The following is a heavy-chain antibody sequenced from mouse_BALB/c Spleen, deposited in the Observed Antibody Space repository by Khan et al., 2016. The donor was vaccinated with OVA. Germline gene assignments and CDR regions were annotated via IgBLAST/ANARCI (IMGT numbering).Heavy chain of an antibody. Sequence: EVQLQESGPGLVKPSQSLSLTCTVTGYSITTDYAWNWIRQFPGNKLEWMGYISYSGKPKYNPSLKSRISITRDTSKNQFLLQLKSVTTEDTARYYCARVYGGDFDYWGQGTTLTVSS. CDR1: GYSITTDYA. D-gene: IGHD1-1*01. CDR3: ARVYGGDFDY. J-gene: IGHJ2*01. CDR2: ISYSGKP. V-gene: IGHV3-2*02.